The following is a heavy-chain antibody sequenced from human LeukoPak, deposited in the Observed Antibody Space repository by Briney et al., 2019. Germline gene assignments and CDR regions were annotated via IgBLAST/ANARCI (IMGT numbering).Heavy chain of an antibody. CDR3: ARDVRVYSSSSPPGY. CDR1: GFTFSSYE. J-gene: IGHJ4*02. V-gene: IGHV3-48*03. CDR2: ISGSTTTT. D-gene: IGHD6-6*01. Sequence: PGGSLRLSRVASGFTFSSYEMFWVRQAPGKGLGGVSYISGSTTTTYYADSVKGRFTISRDNAKNSLYLQMNSLRAEDTALYYCARDVRVYSSSSPPGYWGQGTLVTVSS.